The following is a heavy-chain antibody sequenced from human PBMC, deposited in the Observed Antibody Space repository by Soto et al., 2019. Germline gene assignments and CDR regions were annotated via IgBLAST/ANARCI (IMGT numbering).Heavy chain of an antibody. CDR1: GFTLSNYA. D-gene: IGHD3-10*01. CDR3: AKAKKLSGSYYGYGMDV. CDR2: ISGSGGGT. Sequence: EVQLLESGGGLVQSGGSLRLSCAASGFTLSNYAMSWVRQAPGKGLEWVTAISGSGGGTYYADSVKGRFTISRDNSKNILYVQMNSLRADDTAVYYCAKAKKLSGSYYGYGMDVWGQGTTVTVS. J-gene: IGHJ6*02. V-gene: IGHV3-23*01.